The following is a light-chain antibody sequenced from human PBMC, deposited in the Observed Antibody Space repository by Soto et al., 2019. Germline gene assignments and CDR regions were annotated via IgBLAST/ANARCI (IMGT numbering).Light chain of an antibody. CDR2: GAS. J-gene: IGKJ1*01. Sequence: EVVMTQSPATLSVSPGERATLSCRASETVATNLAWYQQKPGQAPRLLISGASTRAAGIPARFSGSGSGTEFTLTISSLQSEDFAVYYCQQYNNWPGTFGQGTKVDIK. V-gene: IGKV3-15*01. CDR1: ETVATN. CDR3: QQYNNWPGT.